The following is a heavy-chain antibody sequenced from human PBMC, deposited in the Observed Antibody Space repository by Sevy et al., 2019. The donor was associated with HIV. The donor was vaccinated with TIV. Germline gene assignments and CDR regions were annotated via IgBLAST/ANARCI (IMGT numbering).Heavy chain of an antibody. D-gene: IGHD3-22*01. V-gene: IGHV3-48*03. CDR3: AREGLGGFYSSLDR. CDR1: GFTFTTYD. J-gene: IGHJ5*02. CDR2: ISSSANDI. Sequence: GGSLRLSCAASGFTFTTYDMTWVRQAPGKGLEWISYISSSANDINYADSVKGRFTISRDNAGNSLYLAMSSLRAEDTAVYYCAREGLGGFYSSLDRWGQGTLVTVSS.